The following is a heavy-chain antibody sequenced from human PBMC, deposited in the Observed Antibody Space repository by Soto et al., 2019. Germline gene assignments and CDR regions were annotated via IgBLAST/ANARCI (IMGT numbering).Heavy chain of an antibody. J-gene: IGHJ5*02. CDR1: GGSISSSSYY. Sequence: SETLSLTCTVSGGSISSSSYYWGWIRQPPGKGLEWIGSIYYSGSTYYNPSLKSRVTISVDTSKNQFSLKLSSVTAADTAVYYCARQWPLGSSGCYHNLFDPWGQGTLVTVSS. CDR3: ARQWPLGSSGCYHNLFDP. CDR2: IYYSGST. V-gene: IGHV4-39*01. D-gene: IGHD6-19*01.